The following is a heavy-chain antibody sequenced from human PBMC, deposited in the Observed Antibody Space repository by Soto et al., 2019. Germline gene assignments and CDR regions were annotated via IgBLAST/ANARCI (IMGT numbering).Heavy chain of an antibody. J-gene: IGHJ4*02. CDR2: ISAYNANT. D-gene: IGHD3-3*01. V-gene: IGHV1-18*01. Sequence: QVQLVQSGAEIKKPGASVKVSCKASGYTFTSYGISWVRQAPGQGLEWMGWISAYNANTDYAQKLQGRVTMTTDTATSTAYMELRSLRSDDTAVYYCARTGRGYYTVYFDYWGQGTLVTVSS. CDR1: GYTFTSYG. CDR3: ARTGRGYYTVYFDY.